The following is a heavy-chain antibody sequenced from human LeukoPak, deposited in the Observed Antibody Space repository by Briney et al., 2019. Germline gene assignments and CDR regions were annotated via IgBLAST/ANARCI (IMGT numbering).Heavy chain of an antibody. CDR1: VGTFSSYA. J-gene: IGHJ4*02. CDR2: IIRIFGTA. V-gene: IGHV1-69*05. D-gene: IGHD3-22*01. CDR3: AGYDSGAYYLFVF. Sequence: GASVKVSCKASVGTFSSYAISCVRQAPGQGLEWMGGIIRIFGTANYAQKLQGRVTMTTDTSTSTAYMELRSLRSDDTAVYYCAGYDSGAYYLFVFWGQGTLVTVS.